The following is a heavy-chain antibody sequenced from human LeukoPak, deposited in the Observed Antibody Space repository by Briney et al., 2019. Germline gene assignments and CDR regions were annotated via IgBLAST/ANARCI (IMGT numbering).Heavy chain of an antibody. CDR3: ARERSGYYSGYFDY. Sequence: GASVKVSCKASGYTFTSYDINWVRQATGQGLEWMGIINPSGGSTSYAQKFQGRVTMTRDMSTSTVYMELSSLRSEDTAVYYCARERSGYYSGYFDYWGQGTLVTVSS. J-gene: IGHJ4*02. V-gene: IGHV1-46*01. D-gene: IGHD3-22*01. CDR2: INPSGGST. CDR1: GYTFTSYD.